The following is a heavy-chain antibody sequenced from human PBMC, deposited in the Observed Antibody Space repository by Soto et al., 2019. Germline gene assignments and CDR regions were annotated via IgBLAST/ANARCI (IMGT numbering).Heavy chain of an antibody. D-gene: IGHD3-22*01. CDR1: GNSISSTNW. CDR2: IYHSGTA. J-gene: IGHJ4*02. Sequence: QVQLQESGPGLVKPSGTLSLTCAVSGNSISSTNWWSWVRQPPGKGLEWIGEIYHSGTANYNPSLKSRVTISVDKSKNQFSLKLSSVTAADTAVYFCARDVGNHYDGSPAGQFDFWGQGALVTVSS. V-gene: IGHV4-4*02. CDR3: ARDVGNHYDGSPAGQFDF.